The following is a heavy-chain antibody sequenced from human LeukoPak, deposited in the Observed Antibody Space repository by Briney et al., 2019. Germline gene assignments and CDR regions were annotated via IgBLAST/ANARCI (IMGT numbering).Heavy chain of an antibody. J-gene: IGHJ4*02. D-gene: IGHD4-23*01. CDR1: GFTFSDYY. V-gene: IGHV3-11*06. Sequence: GGSLRLSCAASGFTFSDYYMSWIRQAPGKGLEWVSSISSSSTYIYYADSVKGRFTISRDNAKKSLYLQMNSLRAEDTAVYYCARFDYGGDYFDYWGQGTLVTVSS. CDR3: ARFDYGGDYFDY. CDR2: ISSSSTYI.